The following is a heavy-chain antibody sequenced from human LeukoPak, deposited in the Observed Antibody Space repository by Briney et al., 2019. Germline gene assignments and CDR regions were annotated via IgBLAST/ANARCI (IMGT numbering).Heavy chain of an antibody. Sequence: GASVKVSCKASGYTFTSYYMHWVRQAPGQGLEWMGWINPNSGGTNYAQKFQGRVTMTRDTSISTAYMELSRLRSDDTAVYYCARDPWYYDFWSGYYTGGYYFDYWGQGTLVTVSS. J-gene: IGHJ4*02. CDR3: ARDPWYYDFWSGYYTGGYYFDY. D-gene: IGHD3-3*01. CDR2: INPNSGGT. CDR1: GYTFTSYY. V-gene: IGHV1-2*02.